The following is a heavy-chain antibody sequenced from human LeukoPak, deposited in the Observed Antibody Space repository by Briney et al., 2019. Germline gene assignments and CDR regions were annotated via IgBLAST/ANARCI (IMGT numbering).Heavy chain of an antibody. CDR1: GGSISSYY. Sequence: SETLSLTCTVSGGSISSYYWSWIRQPPGKGLEWIGYIYHSGYTNYNPSLKSRVTISADTSKNQFSLKLSSVTAADTAVYYCARHQRRSSSWTLYFDYWGQGTLVTVSS. CDR3: ARHQRRSSSWTLYFDY. J-gene: IGHJ4*02. D-gene: IGHD6-13*01. CDR2: IYHSGYT. V-gene: IGHV4-59*08.